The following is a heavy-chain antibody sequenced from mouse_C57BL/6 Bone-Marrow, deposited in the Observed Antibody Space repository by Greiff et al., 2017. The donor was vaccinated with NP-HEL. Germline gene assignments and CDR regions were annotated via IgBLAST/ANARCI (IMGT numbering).Heavy chain of an antibody. CDR1: GYAFSSSW. J-gene: IGHJ3*01. CDR2: IYPGDGDT. D-gene: IGHD3-2*02. V-gene: IGHV1-82*01. Sequence: QVQLKESGPELVKPGASVKISCKASGYAFSSSWMNWVKQRPGKGLEWIGRIYPGDGDTNYNGKFKGKATLTADKSSSTAYMQLSSLTSEDSAVYFCARSEGDSSGYGFAYWGQGTLVTVSA. CDR3: ARSEGDSSGYGFAY.